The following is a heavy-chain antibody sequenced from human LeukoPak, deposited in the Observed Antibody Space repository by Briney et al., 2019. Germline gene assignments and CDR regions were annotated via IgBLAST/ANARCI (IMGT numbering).Heavy chain of an antibody. CDR1: GFTFSSYW. V-gene: IGHV3-23*01. CDR2: ISGSGGST. CDR3: AKDSGRREFDP. D-gene: IGHD3-10*01. J-gene: IGHJ5*02. Sequence: GGSLRLSCAASGFTFSSYWMSWVRQAPGKGLEWVSAISGSGGSTYYADSVKGRFTISRDNSKNTLYPQMNSLRAEDTAVYYCAKDSGRREFDPWGQGTLVTVSS.